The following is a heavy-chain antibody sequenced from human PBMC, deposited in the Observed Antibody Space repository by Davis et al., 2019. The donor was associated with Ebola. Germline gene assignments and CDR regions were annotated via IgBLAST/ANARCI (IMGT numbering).Heavy chain of an antibody. V-gene: IGHV4-59*01. D-gene: IGHD6-6*01. Sequence: MPSETLSPTCTVPGGSISSYYWSWIRQPPGKGLEWIGYNYYSGSTNYNPSLKSRVTISVDTSKNQFSLKLSSVTAADTAVYYCARADDSSSSDAFDIWGQGTMVTVSS. CDR3: ARADDSSSSDAFDI. J-gene: IGHJ3*02. CDR2: NYYSGST. CDR1: GGSISSYY.